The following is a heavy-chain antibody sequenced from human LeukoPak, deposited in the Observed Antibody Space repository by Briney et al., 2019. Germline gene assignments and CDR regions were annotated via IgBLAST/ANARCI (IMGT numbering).Heavy chain of an antibody. J-gene: IGHJ4*02. CDR1: GGSITNYY. CDR3: AKKKFAAAGMKRDYFDY. CDR2: IYTSGST. V-gene: IGHV4-4*07. D-gene: IGHD6-13*01. Sequence: PSETLSLTCTISGGSITNYYWSWIRQPAGKGLEWIGRIYTSGSTNYNPSLKSRVAMSVDTSKNQFSLKLSSVTAADTAVYYCAKKKFAAAGMKRDYFDYWGQGTLVTVSS.